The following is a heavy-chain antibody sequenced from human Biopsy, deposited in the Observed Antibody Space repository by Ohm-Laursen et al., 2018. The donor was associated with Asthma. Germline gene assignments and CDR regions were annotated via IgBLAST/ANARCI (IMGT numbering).Heavy chain of an antibody. D-gene: IGHD4-17*01. CDR2: ISSSSSTI. Sequence: SLRLSCAASGFTFSSYSMNWVRQAPGKGLEWVSYISSSSSTIYYADSVKGRFTISRDNSKNTLYLQMSSLRVEDTAVYYCAKDPRIYGDNVDDMDVWGQGTAVNVSS. CDR3: AKDPRIYGDNVDDMDV. V-gene: IGHV3-48*01. J-gene: IGHJ6*02. CDR1: GFTFSSYS.